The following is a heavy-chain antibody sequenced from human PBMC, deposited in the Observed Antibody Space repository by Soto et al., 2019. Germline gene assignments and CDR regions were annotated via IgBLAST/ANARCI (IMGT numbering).Heavy chain of an antibody. Sequence: TGGSLRLSCAASGLTVSSNCMNWVRQVPGKGLEWVSAISGSGGSTYYADSVKGRFTISRDNSKNTLYLQMNSLRAEDTAVYYCATTRYSSGSFDYWGQGTLVTVSS. CDR2: ISGSGGST. D-gene: IGHD6-19*01. CDR1: GLTVSSNC. CDR3: ATTRYSSGSFDY. V-gene: IGHV3-23*01. J-gene: IGHJ4*02.